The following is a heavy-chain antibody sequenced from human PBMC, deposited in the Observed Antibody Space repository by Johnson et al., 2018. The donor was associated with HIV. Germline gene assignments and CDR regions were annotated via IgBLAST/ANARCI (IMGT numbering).Heavy chain of an antibody. CDR1: GITFSSYD. CDR3: ARGDYGGNLEALDI. CDR2: IGTAGDT. D-gene: IGHD4-23*01. V-gene: IGHV3-13*01. Sequence: VQLVESGGGLVQPGGSLRLSCAASGITFSSYDMHWVRQATGKGLEWVSAIGTAGDTYYPGSVKGRFTISRENAKNSLYLQMNSLRAGDTAVYYCARGDYGGNLEALDIWGQGTMVTVSS. J-gene: IGHJ3*02.